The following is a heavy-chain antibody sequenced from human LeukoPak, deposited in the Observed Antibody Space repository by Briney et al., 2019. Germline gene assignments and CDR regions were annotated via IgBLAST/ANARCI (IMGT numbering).Heavy chain of an antibody. V-gene: IGHV4-59*08. D-gene: IGHD3-3*01. Sequence: SEALSLTCTVSGGSISSYYWSWIRQPPGKGLEWIGYIYYSGSTNYNPSLKSRVTISVDTSKNQFSLKLSSVTAADTAVYYCARGDVDDFWSGYLYDAFDIWGQGTMVTVSS. CDR1: GGSISSYY. J-gene: IGHJ3*02. CDR3: ARGDVDDFWSGYLYDAFDI. CDR2: IYYSGST.